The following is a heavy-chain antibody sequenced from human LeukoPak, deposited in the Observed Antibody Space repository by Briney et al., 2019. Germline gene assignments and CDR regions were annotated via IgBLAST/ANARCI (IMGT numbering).Heavy chain of an antibody. D-gene: IGHD3-22*01. J-gene: IGHJ4*02. V-gene: IGHV3-23*01. CDR2: ISGSGGST. Sequence: PGGSLRLSCAASGFTFSSYAMSWVRQAPGKGLEWFSAISGSGGSTYYADSVKGRFTISRDNSKNTLYLQMNSLRAEDTAVYYCARVPYYYDSSGYYDYWGQGTLVTVSS. CDR1: GFTFSSYA. CDR3: ARVPYYYDSSGYYDY.